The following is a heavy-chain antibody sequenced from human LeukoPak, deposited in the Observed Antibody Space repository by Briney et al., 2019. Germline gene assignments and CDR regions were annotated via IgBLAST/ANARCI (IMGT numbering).Heavy chain of an antibody. CDR1: GGSISSGGYS. J-gene: IGHJ5*02. CDR3: AVHGSGSYYNEMGSNWFDP. V-gene: IGHV4-30-4*07. CDR2: IYYSGST. D-gene: IGHD3-10*01. Sequence: PSETLSLTCAVSGGSISSGGYSWSWIRQPPGKGLEWIGCIYYSGSTYYNPSLKSRVTISVDTSKNHFSLKLSSVTAADTAVYYCAVHGSGSYYNEMGSNWFDPWGQGTLVTVSS.